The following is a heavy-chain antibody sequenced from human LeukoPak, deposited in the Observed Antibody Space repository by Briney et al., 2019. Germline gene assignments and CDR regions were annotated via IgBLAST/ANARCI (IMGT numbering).Heavy chain of an antibody. CDR1: GYTFTDYY. J-gene: IGHJ4*02. D-gene: IGHD2-15*01. Sequence: ASVKVSCKVSGYTFTDYYMHWVQQAPGKGLEWVGLVDPEDGETIYAEKFQGRVTITADTSTDTAYLELSSLRSEDTAVYYCATTPHCSGGSCYSDYWGQGTLVTVSS. CDR3: ATTPHCSGGSCYSDY. V-gene: IGHV1-69-2*01. CDR2: VDPEDGET.